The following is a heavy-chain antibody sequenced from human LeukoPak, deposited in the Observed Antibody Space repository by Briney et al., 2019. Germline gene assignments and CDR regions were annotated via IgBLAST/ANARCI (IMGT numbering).Heavy chain of an antibody. Sequence: TLSLTCAASGGSISSGGYSWSWIRQPPGKGLEWIGYIYHSGSTYYNPSLKSRVTISVDRSKNQFSLKLSSVTAADTAVYYCARLVAATGNFDYWGQGTLVTVSS. J-gene: IGHJ4*02. CDR3: ARLVAATGNFDY. V-gene: IGHV4-30-2*01. CDR2: IYHSGST. CDR1: GGSISSGGYS. D-gene: IGHD6-13*01.